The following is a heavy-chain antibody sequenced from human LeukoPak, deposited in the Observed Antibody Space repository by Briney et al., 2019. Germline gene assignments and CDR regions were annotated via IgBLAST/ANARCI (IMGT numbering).Heavy chain of an antibody. CDR1: GYTLTELS. V-gene: IGHV1-24*01. CDR3: ATDRRGQWLVLPYFDY. Sequence: ASVKVSCKVSGYTLTELSMHWVRQAPGKGLEWMGGFDPEDGETIYAQKFQGRVTMTEDTSTDTAYMELSSLRSEDTAVYYCATDRRGQWLVLPYFDYWGQGTLVTVSS. D-gene: IGHD6-19*01. CDR2: FDPEDGET. J-gene: IGHJ4*02.